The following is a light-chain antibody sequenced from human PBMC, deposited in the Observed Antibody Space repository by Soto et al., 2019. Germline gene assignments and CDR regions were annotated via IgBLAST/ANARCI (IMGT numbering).Light chain of an antibody. V-gene: IGLV2-8*01. J-gene: IGLJ1*01. CDR2: EVS. CDR3: SSYAGSNIFYV. CDR1: SSDVGGYNY. Sequence: LTQPPSASGSPGQSVTISCTGTSSDVGGYNYVSWYQQHPGKAPKLMIYEVSKRPSGVPDRFSGSKSGNTASLTVSGLQAEDEADCYCSSYAGSNIFYVFGTGTKVTVL.